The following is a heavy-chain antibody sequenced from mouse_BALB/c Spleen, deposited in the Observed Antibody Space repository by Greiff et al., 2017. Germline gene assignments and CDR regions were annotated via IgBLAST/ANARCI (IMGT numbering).Heavy chain of an antibody. CDR1: GYTFTDYN. D-gene: IGHD2-10*02. CDR2: IYPYNGGT. Sequence: EVKLMESGPELVKPGASVKISCKASGYTFTDYNMHWVKQSHGKSLEWIGYIYPYNGGTGYNQKFKSKATLTVDNSSSTAYMELRSLTSEDSAVYYCAREYGNYEDAMDYWGQGTSVTVSS. V-gene: IGHV1S29*02. J-gene: IGHJ4*01. CDR3: AREYGNYEDAMDY.